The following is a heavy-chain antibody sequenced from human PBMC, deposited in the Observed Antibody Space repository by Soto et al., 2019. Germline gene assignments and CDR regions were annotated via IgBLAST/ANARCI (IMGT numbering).Heavy chain of an antibody. CDR2: ISYSGST. D-gene: IGHD4-17*01. CDR1: GDSISAGDYY. CDR3: AIAPMTTVTTFDY. V-gene: IGHV4-30-4*01. J-gene: IGHJ4*02. Sequence: QVQLQESGPGLVKPSQTLSLTCTVSGDSISAGDYYWSWIRQPPGKGLEWIGYISYSGSTYYNPFLKIRVTISVDTSKNQFSLKLSSVTAADTAVYYCAIAPMTTVTTFDYWGQGTLVTVSS.